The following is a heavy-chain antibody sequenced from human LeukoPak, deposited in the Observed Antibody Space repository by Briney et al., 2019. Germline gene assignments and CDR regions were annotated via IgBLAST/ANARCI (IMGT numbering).Heavy chain of an antibody. V-gene: IGHV1-8*01. CDR2: MNPNSGNT. CDR3: AREVGRIAAAGRGGGGY. Sequence: ASVKVSCKASGYTFTSYGINWVRQATGQGLEWMGWMNPNSGNTGYAQKFQGRVTMTRNTSISTAYMELSSLRSEDTAVYYCAREVGRIAAAGRGGGGYWGQGTLVTVSS. D-gene: IGHD6-13*01. CDR1: GYTFTSYG. J-gene: IGHJ4*02.